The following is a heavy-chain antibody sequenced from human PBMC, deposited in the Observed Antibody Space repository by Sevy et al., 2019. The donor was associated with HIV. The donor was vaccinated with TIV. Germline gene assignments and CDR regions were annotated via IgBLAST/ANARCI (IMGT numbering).Heavy chain of an antibody. CDR1: GFTFSSYA. V-gene: IGHV3-30-3*01. CDR3: ARDNPYYYDSTNYPDY. J-gene: IGHJ4*02. Sequence: GGSLRLSCAASGFTFSSYAMHWVRQAPGKGLEWVAVISYDGSNKYYADSVKGRFTISRDNSKNTLYLQMNSLRAEDTAVYYCARDNPYYYDSTNYPDYWGQGTLVTVSS. CDR2: ISYDGSNK. D-gene: IGHD3-22*01.